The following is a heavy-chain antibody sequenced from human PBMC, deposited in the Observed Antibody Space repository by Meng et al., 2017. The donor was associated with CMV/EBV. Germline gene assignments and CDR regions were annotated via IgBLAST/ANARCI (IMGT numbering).Heavy chain of an antibody. CDR1: GGSISSYY. J-gene: IGHJ5*02. CDR2: IYTSGST. D-gene: IGHD6-13*01. V-gene: IGHV4-4*07. Sequence: SGGSISSYYWSWLRPPAGKGLEWLGRIYTSGSTNYNPSLKSRVTMSVDTSKNQFSLKLSSVTAADTAVYYCARDLGAAADPNWFDPWGQGTLVTVSS. CDR3: ARDLGAAADPNWFDP.